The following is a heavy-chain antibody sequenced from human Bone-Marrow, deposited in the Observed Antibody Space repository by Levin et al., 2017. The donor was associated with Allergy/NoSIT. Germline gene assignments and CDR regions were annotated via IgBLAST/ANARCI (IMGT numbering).Heavy chain of an antibody. Sequence: GESLKISCSASGFTFGDYAMSWFRQAPGKGLEWVGFIRSKAYGGTEYAASVKGRFTISRDDSKSIAYLQLNGLKTEDTAIYYCAGWVGHQVVRNWGQGTLVTVSS. J-gene: IGHJ4*02. V-gene: IGHV3-49*03. CDR1: GFTFGDYA. CDR3: AGWVGHQVVRN. D-gene: IGHD2-21*01. CDR2: IRSKAYGGT.